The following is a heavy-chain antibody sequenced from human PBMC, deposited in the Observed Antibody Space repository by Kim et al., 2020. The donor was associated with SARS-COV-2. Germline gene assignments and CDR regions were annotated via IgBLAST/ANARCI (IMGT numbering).Heavy chain of an antibody. CDR3: ARDRGSVAGYYFGY. CDR1: GFTFSTYA. Sequence: GGSLRLSCAASGFTFSTYAMSWVRQTPGKGLEWVSGISDGGGGTYYTDSVKGRFTISRDNSKNTLYLQMHSLRAEDTALYYCARDRGSVAGYYFGYWGQGTLVTVSS. J-gene: IGHJ4*02. V-gene: IGHV3-23*01. D-gene: IGHD6-19*01. CDR2: ISDGGGGT.